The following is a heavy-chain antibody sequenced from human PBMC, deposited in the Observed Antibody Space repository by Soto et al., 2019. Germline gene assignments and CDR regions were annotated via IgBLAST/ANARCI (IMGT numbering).Heavy chain of an antibody. CDR1: GFTFSDYY. Sequence: QMQLVESGGGLVKPGGSLRLSCAASGFTFSDYYMTWIRQAPGKGLAWVAYISGSGSNTNYADSVKGRFTISRDKANHSLYLQMNSLRVEDTAVYYCARLLGYYEFLTDRYRGWFDPWGQGTLVTVSS. V-gene: IGHV3-11*06. CDR2: ISGSGSNT. CDR3: ARLLGYYEFLTDRYRGWFDP. J-gene: IGHJ5*02. D-gene: IGHD3-9*01.